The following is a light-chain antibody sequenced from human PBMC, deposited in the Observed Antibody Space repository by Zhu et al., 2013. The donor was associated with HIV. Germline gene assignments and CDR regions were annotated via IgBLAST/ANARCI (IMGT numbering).Light chain of an antibody. CDR1: QGIGTS. CDR2: DAS. CDR3: HQYNSYSPWT. Sequence: DIQMTQSPSSLSASVGDRVTITCRASQGIGTSLNWYQQKPGKAPKLLIYDASTLKSGVPSRFSGSGSGTDFALTISSLQPDDFATYFCHQYNSYSPWTFGQGTKVEIK. J-gene: IGKJ1*01. V-gene: IGKV1-5*01.